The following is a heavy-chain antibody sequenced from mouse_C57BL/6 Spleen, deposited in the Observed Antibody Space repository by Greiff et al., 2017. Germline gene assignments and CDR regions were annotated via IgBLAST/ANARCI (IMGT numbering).Heavy chain of an antibody. CDR1: GYTFTSYW. J-gene: IGHJ2*01. V-gene: IGHV1-64*01. D-gene: IGHD3-3*01. CDR3: AREGLDYYFDY. CDR2: IHPNSGST. Sequence: VQLQQPGAELVKPGASVKLSCKASGYTFTSYWMHWVKQRPGQGLEWIGMIHPNSGSTNYNEKFKSKATLTVDKSSSTAYMQLSSLTSEDSAVYYCAREGLDYYFDYWGQGTTLTVSS.